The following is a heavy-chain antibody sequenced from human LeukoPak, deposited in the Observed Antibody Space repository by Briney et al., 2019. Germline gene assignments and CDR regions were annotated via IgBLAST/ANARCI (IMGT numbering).Heavy chain of an antibody. Sequence: SSETLSLTCTVSGGSISNYYWSWIRQAPGKGLEWVGSIYYSGSTNYNPSLKSRVTISVDTSKNQFSLKLSSVTAADTAVYYCARHDAGKWLPYFDYWGRGTLVTVSS. J-gene: IGHJ4*02. CDR2: IYYSGST. V-gene: IGHV4-59*08. CDR1: GGSISNYY. CDR3: ARHDAGKWLPYFDY. D-gene: IGHD6-19*01.